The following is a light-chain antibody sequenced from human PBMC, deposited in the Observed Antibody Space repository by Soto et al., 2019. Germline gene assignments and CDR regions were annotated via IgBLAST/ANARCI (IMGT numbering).Light chain of an antibody. CDR2: DAS. Sequence: DIQMTQSPSTLSASVGDRVTITCRASQSISSWLAWYQQKPGKAPKLLIYDASSLESGVPSRFSCSGSGTEFTLTISSLHPDYFATYYCQQYNSYSGTFGGGTKVEIK. CDR1: QSISSW. J-gene: IGKJ4*01. CDR3: QQYNSYSGT. V-gene: IGKV1-5*01.